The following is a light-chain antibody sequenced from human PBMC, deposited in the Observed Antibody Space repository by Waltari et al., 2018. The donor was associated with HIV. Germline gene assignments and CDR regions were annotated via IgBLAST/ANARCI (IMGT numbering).Light chain of an antibody. CDR1: TGPVSRHHY. J-gene: IGLJ3*02. CDR3: LLSYSGVRV. CDR2: ATE. Sequence: QVVVTQEPSLSVSPGGTVTVTCASVTGPVSRHHYTHWIQLKPGQAPRTLIYATEKRHPWTAGRFAGSLIGGRAALMLAGALPDDEADYYCLLSYSGVRVFGGGTRLTV. V-gene: IGLV7-46*01.